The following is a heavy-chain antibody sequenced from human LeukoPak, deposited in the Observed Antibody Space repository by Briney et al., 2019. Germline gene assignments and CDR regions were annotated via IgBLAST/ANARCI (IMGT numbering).Heavy chain of an antibody. J-gene: IGHJ4*02. CDR3: ARGSTGQQIYYFDY. Sequence: SGGSLRLSCEASGFSFSSYGMIWVRQAPGRGLEWVSAIGSNGATTYYADSVKGRFTISRDNSKNTLYLQMNSLRAEDTAVYYCARGSTGQQIYYFDYWGQGTLVTVSS. CDR1: GFSFSSYG. D-gene: IGHD6-13*01. V-gene: IGHV3-23*01. CDR2: IGSNGATT.